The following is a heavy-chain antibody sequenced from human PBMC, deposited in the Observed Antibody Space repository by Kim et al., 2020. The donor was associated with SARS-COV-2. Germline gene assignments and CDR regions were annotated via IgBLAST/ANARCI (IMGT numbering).Heavy chain of an antibody. Sequence: SETLSLTCAVYGGSFSGYYWSWIRQPPGKGLEWIGEINHSGSTNYNPSLKSRVTISVDTPKNQFSLKLSSVTAADTAVYYCARINYYGSGSPFYGMDVWGQGTTVTVSS. CDR3: ARINYYGSGSPFYGMDV. V-gene: IGHV4-34*01. CDR2: INHSGST. D-gene: IGHD3-10*01. J-gene: IGHJ6*02. CDR1: GGSFSGYY.